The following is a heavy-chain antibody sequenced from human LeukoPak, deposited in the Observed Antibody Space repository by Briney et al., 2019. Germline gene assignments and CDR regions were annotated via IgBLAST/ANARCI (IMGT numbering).Heavy chain of an antibody. D-gene: IGHD3-10*01. V-gene: IGHV3-21*01. CDR1: GFTFTNYA. CDR2: ISSSSSYV. Sequence: GGSLRLSCAASGFTFTNYAMNWVRQAPGKGLEWVSSISSSSSYVYYADSAKGRFTISRDNAKNSLYLEMNSLRAEDTAVYYCARARVPGELNYWGQGTLVTVSS. J-gene: IGHJ4*02. CDR3: ARARVPGELNY.